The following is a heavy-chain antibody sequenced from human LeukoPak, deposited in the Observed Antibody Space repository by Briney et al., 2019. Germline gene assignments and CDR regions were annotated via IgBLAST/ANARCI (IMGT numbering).Heavy chain of an antibody. CDR2: SSAYNGNT. Sequence: GPSVKFSCKASGYTLTSYGIGWVGQAPGQGLEWRGWSSAYNGNTNYAQKLQGRVTITTDESTSTAYMELSSLRSEDTAVYYCARATGITGTRRYYYYYYMDVWGKGTTVTVSS. CDR1: GYTLTSYG. D-gene: IGHD1-20*01. CDR3: ARATGITGTRRYYYYYYMDV. J-gene: IGHJ6*03. V-gene: IGHV1-18*01.